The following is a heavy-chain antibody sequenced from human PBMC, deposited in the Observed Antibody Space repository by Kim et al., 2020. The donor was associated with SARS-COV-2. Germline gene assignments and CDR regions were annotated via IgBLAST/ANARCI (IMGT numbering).Heavy chain of an antibody. V-gene: IGHV3-11*05. CDR3: AGVPSGSSSLYWFEP. Sequence: GGSLRLSCAASGFTFSDYYMSWIRQAPGKGLEWVSYISSSTSYTKYADSVNGRFTISRDNAKNLLYLQMNIMRAEDTAVYYCAGVPSGSSSLYWFEPLG. J-gene: IGHJ5*02. D-gene: IGHD6-13*01. CDR1: GFTFSDYY. CDR2: ISSSTSYT.